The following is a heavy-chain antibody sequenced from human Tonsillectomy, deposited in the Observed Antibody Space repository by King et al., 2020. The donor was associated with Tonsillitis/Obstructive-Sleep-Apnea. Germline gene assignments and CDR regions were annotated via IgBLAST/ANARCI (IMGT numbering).Heavy chain of an antibody. CDR2: ISYDGSNK. CDR3: AREVTTGPPGLDY. D-gene: IGHD4-17*01. J-gene: IGHJ4*02. V-gene: IGHV3-30*04. CDR1: GFTFSSYA. Sequence: VQLVESGGGVVQPGRSLRLSCAASGFTFSSYAMYWVRQAPGKGLEWVAVISYDGSNKYYADSVKGRFTISRDNSKNTLYMQMNSLRAKDTAVYYCAREVTTGPPGLDYWGQGTLVTVSS.